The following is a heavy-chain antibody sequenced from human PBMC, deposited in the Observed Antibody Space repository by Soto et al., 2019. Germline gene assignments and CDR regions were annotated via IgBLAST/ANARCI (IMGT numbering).Heavy chain of an antibody. CDR3: ARSEYYFDSSGYRAFDI. CDR1: GYGFTTHA. D-gene: IGHD3-22*01. V-gene: IGHV1-3*01. J-gene: IGHJ3*02. CDR2: INAGNGNT. Sequence: ASVKVSFKTSGYGFTTHAMHWVRQAPGERLEWMGWINAGNGNTKYLEKFQGRVTITRDTSASTAYMELNSLRSEDTAVYYCARSEYYFDSSGYRAFDIWGQGTMVTVSS.